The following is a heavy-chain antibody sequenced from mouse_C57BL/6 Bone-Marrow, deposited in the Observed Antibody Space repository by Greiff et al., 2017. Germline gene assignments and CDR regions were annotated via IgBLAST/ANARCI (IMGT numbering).Heavy chain of an antibody. Sequence: QVQLQQSGPELVQPGASVKISCAASGYAFSSSWMNWVRQTPGKGLEWIGRIYPGDGDTNYNGKFKGKATLTADKASSTAYLQLSILTSEDSAVYFCARRLYWYVDVGGRGTTVTVSS. CDR2: IYPGDGDT. D-gene: IGHD2-13*01. CDR1: GYAFSSSW. J-gene: IGHJ1*03. V-gene: IGHV1-82*01. CDR3: ARRLYWYVDV.